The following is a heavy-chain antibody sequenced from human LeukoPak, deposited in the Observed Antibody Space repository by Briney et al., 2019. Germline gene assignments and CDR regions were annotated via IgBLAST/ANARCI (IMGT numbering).Heavy chain of an antibody. V-gene: IGHV1-69*05. CDR1: GGTFSSYA. D-gene: IGHD1-7*01. CDR3: ARVGDNWNYLNPYYYYYMDV. Sequence: SVKVSCKASGGTFSSYAISWVRQAPGQGLEWMGGIIPIFGTANYAQKFQGRVTITTDESTSTAYMELSSLRSEDTAVYYCARVGDNWNYLNPYYYYYMDVWGKGTTVTVSS. CDR2: IIPIFGTA. J-gene: IGHJ6*03.